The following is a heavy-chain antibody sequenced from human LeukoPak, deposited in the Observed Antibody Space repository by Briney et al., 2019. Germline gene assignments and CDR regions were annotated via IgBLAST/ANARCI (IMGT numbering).Heavy chain of an antibody. CDR1: GYTFTSYY. Sequence: ASVKVSCKASGYTFTSYYMHWVRQAPGQGLEWMGIINPSGGSTSYAQKFQGRVTITADESTSTAYMELSSLRSEDTAVYYCANIADCSSTSCYEDAFDYWGEGTLVTVSS. CDR3: ANIADCSSTSCYEDAFDY. V-gene: IGHV1-46*01. D-gene: IGHD2-2*01. CDR2: INPSGGST. J-gene: IGHJ4*02.